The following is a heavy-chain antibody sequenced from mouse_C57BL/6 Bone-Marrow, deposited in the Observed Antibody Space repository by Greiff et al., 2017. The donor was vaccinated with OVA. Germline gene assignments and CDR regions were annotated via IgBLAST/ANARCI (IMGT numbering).Heavy chain of an antibody. Sequence: VQLQQSGAELVRPGASVKLSCTASGFNIKDYYMHWVKQRPEQGLEWIGRIDPEDGDTEYAPKFQGKATMTADTSSNTAYLQLSRLTSEDTAVYYCTTYDYGSSYWYFDVWGTGTTVTVSS. CDR3: TTYDYGSSYWYFDV. V-gene: IGHV14-1*01. CDR1: GFNIKDYY. J-gene: IGHJ1*03. D-gene: IGHD1-1*01. CDR2: IDPEDGDT.